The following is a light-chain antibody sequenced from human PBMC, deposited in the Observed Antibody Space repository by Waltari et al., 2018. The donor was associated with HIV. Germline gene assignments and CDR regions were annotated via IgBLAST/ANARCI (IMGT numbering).Light chain of an antibody. CDR3: AVWDDSLGGAV. J-gene: IGLJ2*01. Sequence: QSVVTQPPSASGPHGQRVTISCSGSGSNIGTYSVNWYQHFPGPAPKLLIYMNAQRPSGVPGRFSGSQSGTSASLAISGLQYDDEADYYCAVWDDSLGGAVFGGGTKLTVL. CDR1: GSNIGTYS. V-gene: IGLV1-47*01. CDR2: MNA.